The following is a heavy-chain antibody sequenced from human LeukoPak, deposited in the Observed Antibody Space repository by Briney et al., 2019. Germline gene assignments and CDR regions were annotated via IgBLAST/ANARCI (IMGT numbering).Heavy chain of an antibody. CDR1: GYTFTSYG. D-gene: IGHD2-21*02. V-gene: IGHV1-18*01. Sequence: ASVKVSCKASGYTFTSYGISWVRQAPGQGLEWMGWISAYNGNTNYAQKLQGRVTMTTDTSTSTAYMELRSLRSDDTAVHYCASGPIVVVTAIYSDAFDIWGQGTMVTVSS. CDR3: ASGPIVVVTAIYSDAFDI. J-gene: IGHJ3*02. CDR2: ISAYNGNT.